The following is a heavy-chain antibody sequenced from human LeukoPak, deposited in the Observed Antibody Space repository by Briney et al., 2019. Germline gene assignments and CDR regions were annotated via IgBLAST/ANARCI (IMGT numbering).Heavy chain of an antibody. V-gene: IGHV3-66*01. Sequence: PGGSLRLSCAASEFSVGSNYMTWVRQAPGKGLEWVSLIYSGGSTYYADSVKGRFTISRDNSKNTLYLQMNSLRAEDTAVYYCARARYETRIWPKSRYDYYHYMDVWGKGTTVTVSS. CDR3: ARARYETRIWPKSRYDYYHYMDV. D-gene: IGHD3-3*01. CDR2: IYSGGST. CDR1: EFSVGSNY. J-gene: IGHJ6*03.